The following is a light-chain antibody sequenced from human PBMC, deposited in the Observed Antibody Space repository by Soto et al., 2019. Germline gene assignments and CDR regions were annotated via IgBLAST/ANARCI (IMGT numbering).Light chain of an antibody. CDR2: DVS. J-gene: IGLJ2*01. V-gene: IGLV2-11*01. Sequence: QSVLTQPRSVSGSPGQSVTISCTGTSSDVGGYNYVSWYQQHPGKAPKLMIYDVSKRPSGVPDRFSVSKSGNTASLTISGLQAEDEADYYCCSYAGSYTVVFGGGTKLTVL. CDR3: CSYAGSYTVV. CDR1: SSDVGGYNY.